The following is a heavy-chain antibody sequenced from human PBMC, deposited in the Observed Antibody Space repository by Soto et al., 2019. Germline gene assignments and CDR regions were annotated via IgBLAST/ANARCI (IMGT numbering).Heavy chain of an antibody. V-gene: IGHV1-18*01. CDR1: GYTFTSYG. J-gene: IGHJ6*02. CDR3: AREAFYDYVWGSYRLKRYYYYGMDV. CDR2: ISAYNGNT. Sequence: ASVKVSCKASGYTFTSYGISWVRQAPGQGLEWMGWISAYNGNTNHAQKLQGRVTMTTDTSTSTAYMELRSLRSDDTAVYYCAREAFYDYVWGSYRLKRYYYYGMDVWGQGTTVTVSS. D-gene: IGHD3-16*02.